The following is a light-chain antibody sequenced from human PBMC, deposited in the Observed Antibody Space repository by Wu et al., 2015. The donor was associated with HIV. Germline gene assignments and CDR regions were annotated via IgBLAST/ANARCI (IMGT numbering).Light chain of an antibody. V-gene: IGKV3-20*01. J-gene: IGKJ1*01. Sequence: IVLTQSPGTLSLSPGERATLSCRASQSVSSDYLAWYQQKPGQAPRLLVYGASSRATGIPDRFSGSGSGTELTLTIRSMQSEDFAVYYCQQYHDWPWTFGQGTKVEIK. CDR2: GAS. CDR1: QSVSSDY. CDR3: QQYHDWPWT.